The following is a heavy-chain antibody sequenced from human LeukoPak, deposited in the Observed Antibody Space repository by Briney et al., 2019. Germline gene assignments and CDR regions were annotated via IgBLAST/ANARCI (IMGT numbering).Heavy chain of an antibody. V-gene: IGHV1-24*01. J-gene: IGHJ4*02. CDR3: ARVSGSRYCSSTSCIPFDY. CDR2: FDPEDGET. CDR1: GYTLTELS. D-gene: IGHD2-2*01. Sequence: ASVKVSCKVSGYTLTELSMHWVRQAPGKGLEWMGGFDPEDGETIYAQKFQGRVTMTEDTSTDTAYMELNSLRSDDTAVYYCARVSGSRYCSSTSCIPFDYWGQGTLVTVSS.